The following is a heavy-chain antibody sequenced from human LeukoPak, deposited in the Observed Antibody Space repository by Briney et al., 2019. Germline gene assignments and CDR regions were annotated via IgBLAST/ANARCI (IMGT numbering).Heavy chain of an antibody. Sequence: SVKVSCKASGGTFSSYAISWVRQAPGQGLEWMGGIIAIVGTANYAQKLQGRVTITTDESTSTDYMELSSLRSEDTAVYYCAVGGLYYDSSGYYFTFDYWGQGTLVTVSS. J-gene: IGHJ4*02. CDR2: IIAIVGTA. V-gene: IGHV1-69*05. CDR1: GGTFSSYA. CDR3: AVGGLYYDSSGYYFTFDY. D-gene: IGHD3-22*01.